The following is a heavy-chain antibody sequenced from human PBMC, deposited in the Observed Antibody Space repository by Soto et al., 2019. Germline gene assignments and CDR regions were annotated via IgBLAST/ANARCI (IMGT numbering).Heavy chain of an antibody. CDR3: AAVVVAATSDTAMVLDAFDI. D-gene: IGHD2-15*01. Sequence: ASVKVSCKASGGTFSSYAISWVRQAPGQGLEWMGGIIPIFGTANYAQKFQGRVTITADESTSTAYMELSSLRSEDTAVYYCAAVVVAATSDTAMVLDAFDIWGQGTMVTVSS. V-gene: IGHV1-69*13. J-gene: IGHJ3*02. CDR1: GGTFSSYA. CDR2: IIPIFGTA.